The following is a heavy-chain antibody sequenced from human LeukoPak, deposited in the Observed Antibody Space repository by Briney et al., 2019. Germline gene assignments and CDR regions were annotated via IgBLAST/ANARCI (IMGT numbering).Heavy chain of an antibody. Sequence: GASVKVSCKDSGYTFTGYYMHWVRQAPGQGLEWMGWINPNSGGTNYAQKFQGRVTMTRDTSISTAYMELSRLRSDDTAVYYCARPPGIGDQNWFDPWGQGTLVTVSS. CDR1: GYTFTGYY. CDR2: INPNSGGT. CDR3: ARPPGIGDQNWFDP. D-gene: IGHD6-13*01. V-gene: IGHV1-2*02. J-gene: IGHJ5*02.